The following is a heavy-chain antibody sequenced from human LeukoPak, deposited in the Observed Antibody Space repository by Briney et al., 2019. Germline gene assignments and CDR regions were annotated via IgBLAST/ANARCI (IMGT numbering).Heavy chain of an antibody. J-gene: IGHJ4*02. CDR3: ASLAARRTFDY. V-gene: IGHV4-59*01. CDR1: GGSISSYY. CDR2: IYYSGST. Sequence: SETLSLTCTVSGGSISSYYWSWIRQPPGKGLEWMGYIYYSGSTNYNPSLKSRVTISVDTSKNQFSLELSSLTAANTAVYYCASLAARRTFDYWGQGTLVTVSS. D-gene: IGHD6-6*01.